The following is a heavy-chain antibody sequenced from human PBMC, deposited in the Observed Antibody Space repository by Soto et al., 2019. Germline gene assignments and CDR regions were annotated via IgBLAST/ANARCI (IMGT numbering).Heavy chain of an antibody. CDR2: MDPNSGNT. J-gene: IGHJ6*02. CDR3: ARSAWRANTNYYYYYGMDV. D-gene: IGHD6-25*01. V-gene: IGHV1-8*02. Sequence: ASVKVSCKASGYTFTSYAMHWVRQATGQGLEWMGWMDPNSGNTGYAQKFQGRVTMTRNTSISTAYMELSSLRSEDTAVYYCARSAWRANTNYYYYYGMDVWGQGTKVTVSS. CDR1: GYTFTSYA.